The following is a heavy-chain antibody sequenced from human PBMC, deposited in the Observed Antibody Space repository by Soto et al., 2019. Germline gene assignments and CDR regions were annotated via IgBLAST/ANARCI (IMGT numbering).Heavy chain of an antibody. CDR3: ASNDTTGYYYYYTLDV. V-gene: IGHV3-23*01. J-gene: IGHJ6*02. CDR2: ISGNGYST. Sequence: EVQLLESGGGLVQPGGPLRLSCAASGFTFSSHAMSWVRQAPGKGLEWVSIISGNGYSTYYADSVKGRFTISRDNSKNTLFLHMTNLRAEDTAVYYCASNDTTGYYYYYTLDVWGQGTTVTVSS. D-gene: IGHD3-22*01. CDR1: GFTFSSHA.